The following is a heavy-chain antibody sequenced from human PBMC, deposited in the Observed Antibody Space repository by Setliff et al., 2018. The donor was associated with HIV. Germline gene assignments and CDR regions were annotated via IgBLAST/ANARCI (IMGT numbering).Heavy chain of an antibody. J-gene: IGHJ4*02. CDR3: ARIPYSSSSVY. D-gene: IGHD6-6*01. Sequence: KSSETLSLTCTVSGDSISTDYWTWIRQPPGKGLEWIGYIYNSASTSYNPSLKSRVTISVDTSKNQFSLKLSSVTAADTAVYYCARIPYSSSSVYWGQGTLVTVSS. CDR1: GDSISTDY. V-gene: IGHV4-4*08. CDR2: IYNSAST.